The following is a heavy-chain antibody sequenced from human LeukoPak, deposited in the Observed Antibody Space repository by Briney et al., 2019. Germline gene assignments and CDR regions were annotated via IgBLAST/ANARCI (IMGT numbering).Heavy chain of an antibody. CDR2: IRYDGSNK. V-gene: IGHV3-30*02. CDR1: GFTSSSYG. CDR3: ARSLRVRGVIIGGNWFDP. J-gene: IGHJ5*02. D-gene: IGHD3-10*01. Sequence: GGSLRLSCAASGFTSSSYGMHWVRQAPGKGLEWVAFIRYDGSNKYYADSVKGRFTISRDNSKNTLYLQMNSLRSDDTTVYYCARSLRVRGVIIGGNWFDPWGQGTLVTVSS.